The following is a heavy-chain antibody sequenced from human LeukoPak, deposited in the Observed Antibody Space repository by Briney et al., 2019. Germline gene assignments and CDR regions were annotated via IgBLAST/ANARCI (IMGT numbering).Heavy chain of an antibody. CDR1: GFTFSNAW. CDR2: IKSKTDGGTT. V-gene: IGHV3-15*01. CDR3: TTGRPDIVVVPAEDWELYYYYMDV. J-gene: IGHJ6*03. Sequence: GGSLRLSCAASGFTFSNAWMSWVRQAPGEGLEWVGRIKSKTDGGTTDYAAPVKGRFTISRDDSKNTLYLQMNSLKTEDTAVYYCTTGRPDIVVVPAEDWELYYYYMDVWGKGTTVTVSS. D-gene: IGHD2-2*01.